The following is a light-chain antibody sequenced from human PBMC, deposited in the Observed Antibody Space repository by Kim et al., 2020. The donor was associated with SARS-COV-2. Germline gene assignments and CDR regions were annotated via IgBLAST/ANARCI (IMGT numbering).Light chain of an antibody. CDR1: QRVSSN. Sequence: SPGERATLACRASQRVSSNLAWYQQKPGQAPRLLIYDASTRATGIPARFSGSGSGTEFALTISSLQSEDFAVYYCQQYSNWPPWTFGQGTKVEIK. CDR2: DAS. CDR3: QQYSNWPPWT. J-gene: IGKJ1*01. V-gene: IGKV3-15*01.